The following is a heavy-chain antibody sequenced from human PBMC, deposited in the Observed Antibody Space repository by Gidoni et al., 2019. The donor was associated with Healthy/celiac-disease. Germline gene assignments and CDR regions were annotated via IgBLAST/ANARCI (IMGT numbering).Heavy chain of an antibody. CDR2: IYYSGST. Sequence: QLQLQESGPGLVKPSETLSLTCTVSGGSISSSSYYWGWIRQPPGKGLEWIGSIYYSGSTYYNPSLKSRVTISVDTSKNQFSLKLSSVTAADTAVYYCARLLSRYSYGYFDYWGQGTLVTVSS. CDR3: ARLLSRYSYGYFDY. CDR1: GGSISSSSYY. V-gene: IGHV4-39*01. D-gene: IGHD5-18*01. J-gene: IGHJ4*02.